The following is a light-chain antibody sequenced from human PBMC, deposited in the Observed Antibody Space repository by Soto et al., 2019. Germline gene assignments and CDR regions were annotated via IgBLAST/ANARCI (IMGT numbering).Light chain of an antibody. J-gene: IGKJ4*01. CDR1: QGISSY. CDR3: QQLNSYLLT. Sequence: AIRMTQSPSSLSAYPGNIVTITCRASQGISSYLAWYQQKPGKAPKLLIYAASTLQSGVPSRFSGSGSGTDFTLTISGLQSEDFATYYCQQLNSYLLTFGGGTKVDI. CDR2: AAS. V-gene: IGKV1-8*01.